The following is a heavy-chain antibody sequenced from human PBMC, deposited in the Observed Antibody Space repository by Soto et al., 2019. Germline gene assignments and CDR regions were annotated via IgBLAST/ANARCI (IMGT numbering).Heavy chain of an antibody. J-gene: IGHJ5*02. CDR3: ARPHSSSWHWFDP. CDR2: ISVNGNNI. D-gene: IGHD6-13*01. V-gene: IGHV3-30-3*01. CDR1: GFTFSSYP. Sequence: QVQLVESGGGVVQPGRSLRLSCAASGFTFSSYPMHWVRQAPGKGPEWVAVISVNGNNIHYGDSVKGRFTISRDNSKNTLYLQMSSLRVEDTAVYYCARPHSSSWHWFDPWGQGTLVTVSS.